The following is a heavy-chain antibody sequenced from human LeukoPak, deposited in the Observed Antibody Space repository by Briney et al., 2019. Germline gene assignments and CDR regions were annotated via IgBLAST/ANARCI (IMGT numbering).Heavy chain of an antibody. Sequence: GGSLRLSCAASGFTFSTYGMSWVRQAPGKGLECVSGISGSGGTTYYADSVKGRFTISRDNSRNTLYLQMNSLRAEDTAVYYCAKDRAYDFWSGYFDYWGQGTLVTVSS. D-gene: IGHD3-3*01. CDR2: ISGSGGTT. V-gene: IGHV3-23*01. CDR1: GFTFSTYG. CDR3: AKDRAYDFWSGYFDY. J-gene: IGHJ4*02.